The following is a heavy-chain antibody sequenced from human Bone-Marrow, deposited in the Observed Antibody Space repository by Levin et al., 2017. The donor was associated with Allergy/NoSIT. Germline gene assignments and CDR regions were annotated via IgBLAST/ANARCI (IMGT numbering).Heavy chain of an antibody. CDR1: GFNFSSYW. V-gene: IGHV3-74*01. CDR3: ARDRVTTNWYFDL. D-gene: IGHD4-17*01. J-gene: IGHJ2*01. CDR2: INRDGSST. Sequence: GGSLRLSCSASGFNFSSYWMHWVRQAPGKGLVWVSRINRDGSSTSYADSVKGRFTISRDNAKNTLYLQMNSLRAEDTSVYYCARDRVTTNWYFDLWSRRTLVTVSS.